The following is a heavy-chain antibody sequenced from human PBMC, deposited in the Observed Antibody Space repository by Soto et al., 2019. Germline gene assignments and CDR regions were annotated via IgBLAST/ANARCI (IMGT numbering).Heavy chain of an antibody. J-gene: IGHJ4*02. Sequence: EVQLVESGGGLVKPGGSLRLSSAASGFTFSSYSMNWVRQAPGKGLEWVSSISSSSSYIYYADSVKGRVTVSRDNAKNSLYLQMNSLRAEDTAVYYCARDVYSSSRYFDYWGQGTLVTVSS. D-gene: IGHD6-6*01. CDR1: GFTFSSYS. V-gene: IGHV3-21*01. CDR2: ISSSSSYI. CDR3: ARDVYSSSRYFDY.